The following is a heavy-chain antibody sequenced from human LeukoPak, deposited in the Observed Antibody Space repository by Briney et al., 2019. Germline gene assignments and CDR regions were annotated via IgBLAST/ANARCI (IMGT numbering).Heavy chain of an antibody. Sequence: SETLSLTCTVSGGSISSYYWSWIRRPPGKGLEWIGYIYYSGSTNYNPSLKSRVTISVDTSKNQFSLKLSSVTAADTAVYYCARGGMIVALQHWGQGTLVTVSS. CDR3: ARGGMIVALQH. V-gene: IGHV4-59*12. J-gene: IGHJ1*01. CDR1: GGSISSYY. CDR2: IYYSGST. D-gene: IGHD3-22*01.